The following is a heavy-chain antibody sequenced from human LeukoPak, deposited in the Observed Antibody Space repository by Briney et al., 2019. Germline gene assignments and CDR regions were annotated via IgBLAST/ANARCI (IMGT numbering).Heavy chain of an antibody. CDR2: INHSGST. V-gene: IGHV4-34*01. J-gene: IGHJ4*02. CDR3: ARGIISVWFGESSRLDY. CDR1: GGSFSGYY. D-gene: IGHD3-10*01. Sequence: PSETLSLTCAVYGGSFSGYYWSWIRQPPGKGLEWIGEINHSGSTNYNPSLKSRVTISVDTSKNQFSLKLSSVTAADTAVYYCARGIISVWFGESSRLDYWGQGTLVTVSS.